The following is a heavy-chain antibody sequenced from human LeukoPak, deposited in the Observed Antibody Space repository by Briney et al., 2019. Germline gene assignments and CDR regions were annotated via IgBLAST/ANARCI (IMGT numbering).Heavy chain of an antibody. V-gene: IGHV3-48*04. CDR1: GFTFSGHN. D-gene: IGHD3-16*01. CDR3: ARAMSTFGGVRNYFDS. CDR2: VSISSGTI. J-gene: IGHJ4*02. Sequence: SGGSLRLSCAASGFTFSGHNMNWVRQAPGKGLEWISFVSISSGTIYYADSVNGRFRISRDNAKSSLDPEMNSLRAEDTAVYYCARAMSTFGGVRNYFDSWGQGTLVTVSS.